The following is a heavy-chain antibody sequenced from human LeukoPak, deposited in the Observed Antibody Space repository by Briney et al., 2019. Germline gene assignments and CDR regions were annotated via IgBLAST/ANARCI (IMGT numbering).Heavy chain of an antibody. Sequence: ASVKVSCKASGGTFSNYAISWVRQATGQGLEWMGWMNPNSGNTGYAQKFQGRVTMTRNTSISTAYMELSSLRSEDTAVYYCARARGIAAARGWFDPWGQGTLVTVSS. CDR2: MNPNSGNT. J-gene: IGHJ5*02. D-gene: IGHD6-13*01. CDR3: ARARGIAAARGWFDP. V-gene: IGHV1-8*02. CDR1: GGTFSNYA.